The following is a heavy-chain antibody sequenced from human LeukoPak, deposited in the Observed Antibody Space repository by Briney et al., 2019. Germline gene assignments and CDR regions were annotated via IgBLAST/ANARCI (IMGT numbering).Heavy chain of an antibody. CDR1: GGSISSYY. CDR2: IYYSGST. Sequence: SETLSLTCTVSGGSISSYYWSWIRQPPGKGLECIGYIYYSGSTNYNPSLKSRVTISVDTSKNQFSLKLSSVTAADTAVYYCARGRDIVVVPAAIPPYYYYMDVWGKGTTVTVSS. V-gene: IGHV4-59*01. CDR3: ARGRDIVVVPAAIPPYYYYMDV. J-gene: IGHJ6*03. D-gene: IGHD2-2*02.